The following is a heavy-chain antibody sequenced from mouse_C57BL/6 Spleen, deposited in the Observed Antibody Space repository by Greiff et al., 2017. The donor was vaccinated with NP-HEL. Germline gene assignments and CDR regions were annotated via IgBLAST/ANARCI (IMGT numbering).Heavy chain of an antibody. D-gene: IGHD2-1*01. V-gene: IGHV1-39*01. Sequence: VHVKQSGPELVKPGASVKISCKASGYSFTDYNMNWVKQSNGKSLEWIGVINPNYGTTSYNQKFKGKATLTVDQSSSTAYMQLSSLTSEDSAVYFCARMYYGNYDYWGQGTTLTVS. CDR1: GYSFTDYN. CDR2: INPNYGTT. CDR3: ARMYYGNYDY. J-gene: IGHJ2*01.